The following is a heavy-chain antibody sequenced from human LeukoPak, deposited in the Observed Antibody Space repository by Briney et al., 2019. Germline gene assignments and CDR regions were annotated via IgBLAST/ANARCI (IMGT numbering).Heavy chain of an antibody. CDR1: GGTFSSYA. J-gene: IGHJ4*02. Sequence: ASVKVSCKASGGTFSSYALSWVRQAPGQGLEWMGTIIPIVGIANYAQKFQGRATITADKSTSTAYMELSSLRSEDTAVYYCARDGEMATIYFDYWGQGALVTVSS. CDR2: IIPIVGIA. D-gene: IGHD5-24*01. V-gene: IGHV1-69*04. CDR3: ARDGEMATIYFDY.